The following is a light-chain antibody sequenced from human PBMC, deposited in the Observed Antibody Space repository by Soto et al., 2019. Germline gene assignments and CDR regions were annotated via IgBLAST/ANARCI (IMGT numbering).Light chain of an antibody. J-gene: IGKJ5*01. CDR2: THS. CDR1: QSLLDSDDGNTY. Sequence: DVVMTQAPLSLSVTPGEPASMSCRSSQSLLDSDDGNTYVDWYLQRPGQSPQLLIYTHSSRASGVPASFSGSGSRTDVTLQISRVEAEDVGVYYCMQRIEFPITFGQGKRL. CDR3: MQRIEFPIT. V-gene: IGKV2-40*01.